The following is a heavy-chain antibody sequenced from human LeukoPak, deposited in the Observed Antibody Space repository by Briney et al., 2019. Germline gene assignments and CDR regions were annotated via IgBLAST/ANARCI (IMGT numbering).Heavy chain of an antibody. D-gene: IGHD3-10*01. V-gene: IGHV3-7*01. CDR3: AKVAKYYYGSETYYFFEQ. J-gene: IGHJ4*02. Sequence: GGSLRLSCAASGFTFSSYWMSWVRQAPGKGLEWVANIKQDGTEKYYVDSVKGRFTISRDNARNSLELQMNSLRVEDTAVYYCAKVAKYYYGSETYYFFEQWGQGTPVTASS. CDR1: GFTFSSYW. CDR2: IKQDGTEK.